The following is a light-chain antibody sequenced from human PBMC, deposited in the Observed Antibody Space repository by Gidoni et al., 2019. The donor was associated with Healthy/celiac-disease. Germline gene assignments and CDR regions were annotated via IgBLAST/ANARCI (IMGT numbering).Light chain of an antibody. CDR3: QQYGSSPT. CDR1: QSVSSSY. J-gene: IGKJ4*01. Sequence: EIVLTQSPGPLSLSPGARATHSCRVSQSVSSSYLAWYQQKPGQAPRLRIYDASSRATGIPDRLSGSGSGTDFTLTISRLEPEDFAVYYCQQYGSSPTFGGGTKVEIK. V-gene: IGKV3-20*01. CDR2: DAS.